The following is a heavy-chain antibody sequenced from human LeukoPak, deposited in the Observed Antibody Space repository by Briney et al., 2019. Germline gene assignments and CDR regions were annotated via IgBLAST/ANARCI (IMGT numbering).Heavy chain of an antibody. Sequence: EASVKVSCKASGYTFTGYYMHWVRQAPGQGVEWMGWINPTSGGINYAQKFQGRGTMARDTSISTAYMELSRMRSDDTAVYYCARGGAIVVVPAAIVWFDPWGQGTLVTVSS. CDR2: INPTSGGI. V-gene: IGHV1-2*02. D-gene: IGHD2-2*01. J-gene: IGHJ5*02. CDR3: ARGGAIVVVPAAIVWFDP. CDR1: GYTFTGYY.